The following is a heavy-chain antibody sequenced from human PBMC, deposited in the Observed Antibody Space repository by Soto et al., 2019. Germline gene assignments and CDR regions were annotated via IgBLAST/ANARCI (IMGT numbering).Heavy chain of an antibody. J-gene: IGHJ4*02. Sequence: GGSLRLSCASSGFTFSSYGMHWVRPAPGKGLEWVAVISYDGSNKYYADSVKGRFTISRGNSKNTLYLQMNSLRAEDTAVYYCAKDSGLDYWGQGTLVTVSS. CDR3: AKDSGLDY. CDR2: ISYDGSNK. CDR1: GFTFSSYG. V-gene: IGHV3-30*18.